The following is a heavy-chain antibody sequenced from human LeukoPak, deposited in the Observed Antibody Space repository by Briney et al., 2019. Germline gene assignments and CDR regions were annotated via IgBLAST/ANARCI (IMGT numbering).Heavy chain of an antibody. CDR1: GXSISXXY. Sequence: PXETXXLTXXVSGXSISXXYWSWXXXXAGXXXXXXGRXXXSGSTNYNPSLKSRVTMSVDTSKNQFSVKLSSVTAADTAVYYCARGPPIIAAREKGYYYYYMDVWSKGTTVTVSS. CDR2: XXXSGST. V-gene: IGHV4-4*07. D-gene: IGHD6-6*01. CDR3: ARGPPIIAAREKGYYYYYMDV. J-gene: IGHJ6*03.